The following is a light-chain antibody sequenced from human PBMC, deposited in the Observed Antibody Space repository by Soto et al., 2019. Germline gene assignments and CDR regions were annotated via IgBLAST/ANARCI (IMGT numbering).Light chain of an antibody. CDR1: QSISSY. CDR3: QQSYSTPPFN. CDR2: EAS. V-gene: IGKV1-39*01. J-gene: IGKJ3*01. Sequence: DIQMTQSPSPLSASVGDRVYITCRTSQSISSYLNWYQAKPGKAPKLLIYEASSLESGVPSRFSGSGSWTDFTLTISSLQPEDSATYYCQQSYSTPPFNFGPGTRVDI.